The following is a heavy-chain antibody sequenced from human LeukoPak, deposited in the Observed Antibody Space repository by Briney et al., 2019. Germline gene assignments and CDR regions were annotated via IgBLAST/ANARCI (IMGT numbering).Heavy chain of an antibody. V-gene: IGHV4-34*01. Sequence: SETLSLTCAVYGGSFSGHYWTWIRQPPGKGLEWIGEINHSGSTTYNPSLNNRVTISVDTSKNQFSLKLTSVTAADTAVYYCARPRYGSGSLDSWGQGTLVTVS. CDR2: INHSGST. CDR3: ARPRYGSGSLDS. J-gene: IGHJ4*02. D-gene: IGHD3-10*01. CDR1: GGSFSGHY.